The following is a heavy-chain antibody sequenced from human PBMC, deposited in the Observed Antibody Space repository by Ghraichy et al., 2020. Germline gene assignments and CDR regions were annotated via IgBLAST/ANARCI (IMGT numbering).Heavy chain of an antibody. D-gene: IGHD3-10*01. Sequence: GGSLRLSCAASAFPFRSFAMNWIRQAPGKGLEWVSTISSTGVDTYYADSVKGRFIISRDNSKNTLYLQMNSLRAEDTAVYYCAKDWSYFGSGTYRDDYWGQGTLVTVSS. CDR1: AFPFRSFA. J-gene: IGHJ4*02. CDR3: AKDWSYFGSGTYRDDY. V-gene: IGHV3-23*01. CDR2: ISSTGVDT.